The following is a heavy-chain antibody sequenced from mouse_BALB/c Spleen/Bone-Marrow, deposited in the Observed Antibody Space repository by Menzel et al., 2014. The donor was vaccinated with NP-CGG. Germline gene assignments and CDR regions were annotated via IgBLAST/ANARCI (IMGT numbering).Heavy chain of an antibody. CDR3: SSPYGNYGAGFAY. V-gene: IGHV1S29*02. D-gene: IGHD2-1*01. J-gene: IGHJ3*01. CDR1: GYTFTDHN. CDR2: IYPYNGGT. Sequence: EVQLVESGPELVKPGASVKISCKASGYTFTDHNMHWVKQSHGKSLEWIGYIYPYNGGTAYNQKFKSKATLTVDNSSSTAYMELRSLTAEDSAVYYCSSPYGNYGAGFAYWGQGTLVTVSA.